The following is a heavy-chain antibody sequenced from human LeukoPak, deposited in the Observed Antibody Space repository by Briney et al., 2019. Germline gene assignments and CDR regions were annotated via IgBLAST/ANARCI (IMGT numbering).Heavy chain of an antibody. V-gene: IGHV1-2*02. CDR3: ARSALAVAGTDY. D-gene: IGHD6-19*01. Sequence: ASVKVSCKASGYTFTGHYMHWVRQAPGQGLEWMGWINPNSGGTNYAQKFQGRVTMTRDTSISTAYMELSRLRSDDTAVYYCARSALAVAGTDYWGQGTLVTVSS. J-gene: IGHJ4*02. CDR2: INPNSGGT. CDR1: GYTFTGHY.